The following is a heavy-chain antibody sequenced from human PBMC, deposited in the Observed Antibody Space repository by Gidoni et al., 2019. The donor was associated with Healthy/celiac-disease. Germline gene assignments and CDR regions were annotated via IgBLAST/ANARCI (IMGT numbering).Heavy chain of an antibody. J-gene: IGHJ5*02. D-gene: IGHD3-10*01. Sequence: HVQLQESGPGLVKPSETLSLTCTVSGGSISSYYWSWIRQPAGKGLEWIGRIYTSGSTNYNPSLKRRVTMSVDTSKNQFSMKLSYVTAADTAVDYCARAEYYDGSGSYGWFDPWGQGTLVTVSS. V-gene: IGHV4-4*07. CDR1: GGSISSYY. CDR3: ARAEYYDGSGSYGWFDP. CDR2: IYTSGST.